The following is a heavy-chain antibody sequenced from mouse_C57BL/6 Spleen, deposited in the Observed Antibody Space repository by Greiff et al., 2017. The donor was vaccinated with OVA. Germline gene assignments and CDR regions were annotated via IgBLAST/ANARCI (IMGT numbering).Heavy chain of an antibody. CDR1: GFTFSSYA. V-gene: IGHV5-4*01. CDR2: ISDGGSYT. CDR3: ARRDGYFGY. J-gene: IGHJ2*01. D-gene: IGHD2-3*01. Sequence: EVQRVESGGGLVKPGGSLKLSCAASGFTFSSYAMSWVRQTPEKRLEWVATISDGGSYTYYPDNVKGRFTISRDNAKNNLYLQMSHLKSEDTAMYYCARRDGYFGYWGQGTTLTVSS.